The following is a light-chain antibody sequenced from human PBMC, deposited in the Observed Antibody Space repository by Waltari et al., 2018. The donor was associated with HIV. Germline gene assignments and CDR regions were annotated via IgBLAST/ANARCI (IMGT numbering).Light chain of an antibody. V-gene: IGKV1-6*02. J-gene: IGKJ3*01. CDR3: LQDYDYPFT. CDR2: GAS. Sequence: AIQLTHSPSSLSASVGDRVPITCRPSQAIRNDVAWYQQKPGKPPKLLIYGASSLQSGVPSRFSGSGFGTNFSLAISNLQPEDFAIYYCLQDYDYPFTFGPGTKVDIK. CDR1: QAIRND.